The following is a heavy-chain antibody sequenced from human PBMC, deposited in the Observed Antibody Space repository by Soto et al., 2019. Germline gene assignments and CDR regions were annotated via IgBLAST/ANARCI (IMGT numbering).Heavy chain of an antibody. CDR1: GYTFTSYG. CDR2: VSAYNGNT. D-gene: IGHD4-17*01. V-gene: IGHV1-18*01. Sequence: ASVKGSCKASGYTFTSYGISWVRQAPGQGLEWMGWVSAYNGNTNYAQKLQGRVTMTTDTSTSTAYMELRSLRSDDTAVYYCARVFHYGDYSDAFDIWGQGTMVTVSS. J-gene: IGHJ3*02. CDR3: ARVFHYGDYSDAFDI.